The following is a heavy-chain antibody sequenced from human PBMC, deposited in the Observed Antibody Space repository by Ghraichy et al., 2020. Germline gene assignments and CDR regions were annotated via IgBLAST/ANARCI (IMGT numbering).Heavy chain of an antibody. CDR3: VKDEMNRGGAFAI. D-gene: IGHD5-24*01. Sequence: GGSLRLSCAASGFSFSDHYMDWVRQAPGKGLEWVGRIKNKLDSYITEYAASVQGRFTMSRDDSENSVFLHMNSLKIEDTAMYYCVKDEMNRGGAFAIWGQGTMVTVSS. CDR1: GFSFSDHY. V-gene: IGHV3-72*01. J-gene: IGHJ3*02. CDR2: IKNKLDSYIT.